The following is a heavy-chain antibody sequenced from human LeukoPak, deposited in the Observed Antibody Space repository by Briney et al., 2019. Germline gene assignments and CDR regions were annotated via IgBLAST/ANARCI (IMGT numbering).Heavy chain of an antibody. Sequence: GESLKISCKGSGYSFTSYWIGWVRQMPGKGLEWMGIIYPGDSDTRYSPSFQGQVTISADKSISTAYLQWSSLEASDTAMYYCARAVRFLEWEYYYYGMDVWGQGTTVTVSS. D-gene: IGHD3-3*01. V-gene: IGHV5-51*01. J-gene: IGHJ6*02. CDR1: GYSFTSYW. CDR3: ARAVRFLEWEYYYYGMDV. CDR2: IYPGDSDT.